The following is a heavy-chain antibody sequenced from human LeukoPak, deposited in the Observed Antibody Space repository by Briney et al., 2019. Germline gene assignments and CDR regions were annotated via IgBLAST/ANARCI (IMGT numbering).Heavy chain of an antibody. CDR1: GGTFSSYA. Sequence: SVKVSCKASGGTFSSYAISWVRQAPGQGLEWMGGIIPIFGTANYAQKFQGRVTITADESTSTAYMELSSLRSEDTAVYYCAAKRGYSYGSPHWGQGTLVTVSS. V-gene: IGHV1-69*01. D-gene: IGHD5-18*01. CDR3: AAKRGYSYGSPH. CDR2: IIPIFGTA. J-gene: IGHJ4*02.